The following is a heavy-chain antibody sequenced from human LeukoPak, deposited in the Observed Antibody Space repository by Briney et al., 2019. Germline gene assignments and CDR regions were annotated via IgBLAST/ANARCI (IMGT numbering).Heavy chain of an antibody. CDR3: VKVFRTIPVAGTTFYYFYMDV. V-gene: IGHV3-30*18. Sequence: GGSLRLSCAASGFTFSSYSMNWVRQAPGKGLEWVAVISYDGSNKYYTDSVKARFTISRDNSKNTLYLQMNSLRAEDTAVYFCVKVFRTIPVAGTTFYYFYMDVWGEGTTVTVSS. D-gene: IGHD6-19*01. CDR1: GFTFSSYS. J-gene: IGHJ6*03. CDR2: ISYDGSNK.